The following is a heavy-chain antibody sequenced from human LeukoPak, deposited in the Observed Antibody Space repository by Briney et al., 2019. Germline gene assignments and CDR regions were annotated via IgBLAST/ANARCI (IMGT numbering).Heavy chain of an antibody. V-gene: IGHV6-1*01. J-gene: IGHJ4*02. CDR3: ARDRGGSSWYYFDN. Sequence: SQTLSLTCAISGDSVSRDTAAWNWVRQSPSRGLEWQGRTYYRSKWYNDYAVSAKSRITINPDTSKNQFSLQLNSVTPEDTAVYYCARDRGGSSWYYFDNWGQGSLVTVSS. CDR1: GDSVSRDTAA. CDR2: TYYRSKWYN. D-gene: IGHD6-13*01.